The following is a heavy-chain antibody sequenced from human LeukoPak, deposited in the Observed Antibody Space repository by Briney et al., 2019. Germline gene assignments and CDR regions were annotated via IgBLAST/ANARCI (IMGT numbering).Heavy chain of an antibody. CDR2: IIPIFGTA. CDR3: ARESQWELRGELDY. CDR1: GGTFSSYA. V-gene: IGHV1-69*13. J-gene: IGHJ4*02. D-gene: IGHD1-26*01. Sequence: ASVKVSCKASGGTFSSYAISWVRQAPGQGLEWMGGIIPIFGTANYAQKFRGRVTITADESTSTAYMELSSLRSEDTAVYYCARESQWELRGELDYWGQGTLVTVSS.